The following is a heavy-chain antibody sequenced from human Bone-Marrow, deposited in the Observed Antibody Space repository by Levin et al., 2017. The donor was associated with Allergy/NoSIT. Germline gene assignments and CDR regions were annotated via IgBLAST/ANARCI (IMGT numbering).Heavy chain of an antibody. D-gene: IGHD4-17*01. V-gene: IGHV4-34*01. Sequence: PGGSLRLSCDVSGASLSGYSKAWVRQPPGKGLQWIGEVDHSGTPKYNPSLQSRVYISVDNSKNQFSLTLRSVTAADTAVYFCARADYGAFLNWGPGTLVTVS. CDR2: VDHSGTP. CDR3: ARADYGAFLN. CDR1: GASLSGYS. J-gene: IGHJ4*02.